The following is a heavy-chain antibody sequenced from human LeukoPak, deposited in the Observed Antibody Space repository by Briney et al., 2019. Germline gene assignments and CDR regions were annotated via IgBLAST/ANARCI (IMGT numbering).Heavy chain of an antibody. D-gene: IGHD4-17*01. J-gene: IGHJ3*01. CDR2: ISYIGST. CDR3: ARDPTTVTKGLDL. Sequence: SETLSLTCTVSGGSFSSHYWGWIRQPPGKGLEWIGYISYIGSTNYNPSLKSRVTISVDTSKNQFSLKLSSVTAADAAVYFCARDPTTVTKGLDLWGQGTMVTVSS. V-gene: IGHV4-59*11. CDR1: GGSFSSHY.